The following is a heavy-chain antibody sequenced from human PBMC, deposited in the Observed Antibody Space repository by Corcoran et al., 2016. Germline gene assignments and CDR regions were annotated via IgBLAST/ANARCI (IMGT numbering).Heavy chain of an antibody. CDR3: ASLRDRNFMGGLDV. CDR1: GFAFSYYG. J-gene: IGHJ6*02. V-gene: IGHV3-33*03. CDR2: IWNDGSHK. D-gene: IGHD1-7*01. Sequence: EQLVASGGGLVQPGGSLRLSCVASGFAFSYYGMHWVRQAPGQGLEWVAIIWNDGSHKDHADSVKGRFTTSRDNSKNTLYLQMNSLIVEDTAVYYCASLRDRNFMGGLDVWGQGITVTVSS.